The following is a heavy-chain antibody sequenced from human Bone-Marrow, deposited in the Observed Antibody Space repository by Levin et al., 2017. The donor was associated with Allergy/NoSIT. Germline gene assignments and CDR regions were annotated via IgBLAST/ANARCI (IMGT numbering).Heavy chain of an antibody. D-gene: IGHD6-13*01. CDR1: GFTFSSYS. CDR3: ASIRKVAGGDY. CDR2: ISSSSSYI. Sequence: GESLKISCAASGFTFSSYSMNWVRQAPGKGLEWVSSISSSSSYIYYADSVKGRFTISRDNAKNSLYLQMNSLRAEDTAVYYCASIRKVAGGDYWGQGTLVTVSS. J-gene: IGHJ4*02. V-gene: IGHV3-21*01.